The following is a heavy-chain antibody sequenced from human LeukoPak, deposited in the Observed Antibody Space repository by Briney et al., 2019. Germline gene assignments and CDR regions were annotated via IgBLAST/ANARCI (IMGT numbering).Heavy chain of an antibody. V-gene: IGHV1-18*01. CDR3: ARGREQQLVWARANWFDP. CDR2: ISAYNGNT. J-gene: IGHJ5*02. Sequence: ASVKVSCKASGYTFTSYGISWVRQAPGQGLEWMGWISAYNGNTNYAQKLQGRVTMTTDTSTSTAYMELRSLRSDDTAVYYCARGREQQLVWARANWFDPWGQGTLVTVSS. CDR1: GYTFTSYG. D-gene: IGHD6-13*01.